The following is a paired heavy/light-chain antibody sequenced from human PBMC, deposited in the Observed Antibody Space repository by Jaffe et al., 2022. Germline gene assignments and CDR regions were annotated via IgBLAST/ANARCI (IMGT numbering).Heavy chain of an antibody. CDR2: INSDGSST. Sequence: EVQLVESGGGLVQPGGSLRLSCAASGFTFSSYWMHWVRQAPGKGLVWVSRINSDGSSTSYADSVKGRFTISRDNAKNTLYLQMNSLRAEDTAVYYCARDPGLDCSGGSCFPYEAFDIWGQGTMVTVSS. CDR1: GFTFSSYW. D-gene: IGHD2-15*01. V-gene: IGHV3-74*01. CDR3: ARDPGLDCSGGSCFPYEAFDI. J-gene: IGHJ3*02.
Light chain of an antibody. CDR1: QGISSA. CDR2: DAS. V-gene: IGKV1D-13*01. Sequence: AIQLTQSPSSLSASVGDRVTITCRASQGISSALAWYQQKPGKAPKLLIYDASSLESGVPSRFSGSGSGTDFTLTISSLQPEDFATYYCQQFNNYPLTFGGGTKVEIK. CDR3: QQFNNYPLT. J-gene: IGKJ4*01.